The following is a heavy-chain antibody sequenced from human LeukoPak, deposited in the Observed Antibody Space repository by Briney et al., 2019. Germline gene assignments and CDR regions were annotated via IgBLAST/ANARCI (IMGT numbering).Heavy chain of an antibody. CDR1: GFTVSSNY. CDR3: ARETTTVTTSYFDY. Sequence: GGSLRLSCAASGFTVSSNYMSWVRQAPGKGLEWVSVIYSGGSTYYADSVKGRFTISRDNSKNTLYLQMNSLRAEDTAVYYCARETTTVTTSYFDYWGQGALVTVSS. V-gene: IGHV3-53*01. J-gene: IGHJ4*02. CDR2: IYSGGST. D-gene: IGHD4-17*01.